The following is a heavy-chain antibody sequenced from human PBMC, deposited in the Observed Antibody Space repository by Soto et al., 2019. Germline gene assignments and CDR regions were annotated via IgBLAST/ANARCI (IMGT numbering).Heavy chain of an antibody. V-gene: IGHV3-30-3*01. D-gene: IGHD3-3*01. CDR1: GLSFSSYA. CDR3: ARDPAYDFSSGSLAYYYYYGMDV. CDR2: ISYDGSNK. Sequence: GSLRVSCAAAGLSFSSYAMFWVRQAPGKGLEWVAVISYDGSNKYYADSVKGRFTISRDNSKNTLYLQMNSLRAEDTAVYYCARDPAYDFSSGSLAYYYYYGMDVWGQGTTVTVSS. J-gene: IGHJ6*02.